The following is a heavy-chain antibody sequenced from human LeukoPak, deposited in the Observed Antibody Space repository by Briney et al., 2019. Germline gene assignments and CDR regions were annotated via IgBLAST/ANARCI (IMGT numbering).Heavy chain of an antibody. J-gene: IGHJ4*02. V-gene: IGHV4-59*01. Sequence: SETLSLTCTVSGGSISSYYWSWIRQPPGKGLEWIGYIYYSGSTNYNPSLKSRVTISADTSKNQFSLKLSSVTAADTAVYYCARESTVAGTGIDYWGQGTLVTVSS. CDR1: GGSISSYY. CDR2: IYYSGST. D-gene: IGHD6-19*01. CDR3: ARESTVAGTGIDY.